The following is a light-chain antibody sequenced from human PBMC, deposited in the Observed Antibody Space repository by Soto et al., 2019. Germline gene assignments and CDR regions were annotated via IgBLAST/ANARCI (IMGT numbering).Light chain of an antibody. J-gene: IGKJ1*01. CDR3: QQYHEYW. CDR1: QTIDSW. Sequence: DIQMTQSPAILSPSVGDSVTITCRASQTIDSWVAWYQQKPGKAPKLLDYDATSLESGVSSRFSGSGYGTDFTLSINNLQPDDFATYYCQQYHEYWFGQGTKVDIK. V-gene: IGKV1-5*01. CDR2: DAT.